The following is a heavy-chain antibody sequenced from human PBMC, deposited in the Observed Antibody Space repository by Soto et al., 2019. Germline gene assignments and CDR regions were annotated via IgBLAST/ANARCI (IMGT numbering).Heavy chain of an antibody. V-gene: IGHV3-11*06. CDR2: ISPGSRYP. CDR3: VRGGGGGLFDP. Sequence: GGSLRLSCASSGFTFSDYYMSWIRQAPGKGLEWLSYISPGSRYPAYADSVKGRFTISRDNARRSLSLQMNSLTVDDTAIYYCVRGGGGGLFDPWGQGSMVTVSS. J-gene: IGHJ5*02. D-gene: IGHD2-15*01. CDR1: GFTFSDYY.